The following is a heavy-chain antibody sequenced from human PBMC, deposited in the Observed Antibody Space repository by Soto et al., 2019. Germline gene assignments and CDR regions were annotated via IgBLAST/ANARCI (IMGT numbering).Heavy chain of an antibody. CDR2: ISSSGSTI. CDR1: GFTFSDYY. Sequence: PGGSLRLSCAASGFTFSDYYMSWIRQAPGKGLEWVSYISSSGSTIYYADSVKGRFTISRDNAKNSLFLQMNSLRAEDTAVYYCARGYYCSGGSCYSRLSYFDYWGQGTPVTVSS. V-gene: IGHV3-11*01. D-gene: IGHD2-15*01. J-gene: IGHJ4*02. CDR3: ARGYYCSGGSCYSRLSYFDY.